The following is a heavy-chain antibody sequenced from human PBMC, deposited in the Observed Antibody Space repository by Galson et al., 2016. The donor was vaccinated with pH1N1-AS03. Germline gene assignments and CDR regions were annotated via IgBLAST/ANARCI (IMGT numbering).Heavy chain of an antibody. CDR2: VYPGDSDT. CDR1: GYSFARYW. V-gene: IGHV5-51*01. D-gene: IGHD6-13*01. J-gene: IGHJ4*02. Sequence: QSGAEVKKPGESLKISCKGSGYSFARYWIGWARQMPGKGLEWMGIVYPGDSDTRYSPSFQGLVTISVDKTFNTAYLQWGSLEASDTAMYYCSRDAGTDYFDHWGQGTLVTVSS. CDR3: SRDAGTDYFDH.